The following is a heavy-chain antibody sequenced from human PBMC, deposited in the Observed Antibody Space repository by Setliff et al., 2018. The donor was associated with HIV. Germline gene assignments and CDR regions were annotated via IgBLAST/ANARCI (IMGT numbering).Heavy chain of an antibody. V-gene: IGHV1-46*01. D-gene: IGHD3-22*01. J-gene: IGHJ3*02. Sequence: ASVKVSCKASGYTFTGYYIHWVRQAPGQGLEWMGLINPSGGKTSYAKKFQGRLTMTRDTSRSTVYMELSSLRSEDTAMYYCARCYYDSSGPTDAFDIWGQGTVVTVSS. CDR3: ARCYYDSSGPTDAFDI. CDR2: INPSGGKT. CDR1: GYTFTGYY.